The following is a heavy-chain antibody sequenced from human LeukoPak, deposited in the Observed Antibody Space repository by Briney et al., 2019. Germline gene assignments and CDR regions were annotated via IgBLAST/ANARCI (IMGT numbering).Heavy chain of an antibody. V-gene: IGHV3-13*01. D-gene: IGHD3-3*01. J-gene: IGHJ6*03. CDR3: ARDQRNRTIFGVVIKGQYYYYYTDV. CDR2: IGTAGDT. Sequence: GGSLRLSCAAPVFTFSGYDMHWVRQATGKGLEWVSAIGTAGDTYYPGSVKGRFTISRENAKNSLYLQMNSLRAGDTAVYHCARDQRNRTIFGVVIKGQYYYYYTDVWGKGTTVTVSS. CDR1: VFTFSGYD.